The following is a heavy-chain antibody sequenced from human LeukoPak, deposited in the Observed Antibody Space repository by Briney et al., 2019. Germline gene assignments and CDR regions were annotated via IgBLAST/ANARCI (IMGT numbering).Heavy chain of an antibody. D-gene: IGHD3-3*01. CDR2: INSDGSST. CDR3: AKWAEYYDFWSGYYRAFDY. V-gene: IGHV3-74*01. CDR1: GFSFSSTW. J-gene: IGHJ4*02. Sequence: GGSLRLSCAASGFSFSSTWMHWVRQVPGKGLVWVSRINSDGSSTIYADSVRGRFTISRDNTKNTLYLQMNSLRAEDTAVYYCAKWAEYYDFWSGYYRAFDYWGQGTLVTVSS.